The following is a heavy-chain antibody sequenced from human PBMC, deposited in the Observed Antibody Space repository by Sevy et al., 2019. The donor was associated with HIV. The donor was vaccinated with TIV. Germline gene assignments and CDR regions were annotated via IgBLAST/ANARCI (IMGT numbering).Heavy chain of an antibody. D-gene: IGHD6-19*01. Sequence: ASVKVSCKVSGYTLTELSIHWVRQAPGKGLEWMGGFDPEDGEIIYAQKFQGRVTMTEDTSAETGFMELSSLRSDDTAVYYCATSYGIAVADFDYWGHGTQVTVSS. V-gene: IGHV1-24*01. CDR3: ATSYGIAVADFDY. CDR2: FDPEDGEI. CDR1: GYTLTELS. J-gene: IGHJ4*01.